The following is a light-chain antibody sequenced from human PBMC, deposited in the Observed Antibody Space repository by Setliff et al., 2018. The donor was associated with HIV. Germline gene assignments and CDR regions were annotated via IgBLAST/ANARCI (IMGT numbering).Light chain of an antibody. J-gene: IGLJ1*01. CDR3: AAWDDSLNAYV. CDR2: ANF. CDR1: FSNIGRNT. Sequence: QSVLTQPPSASGTPGQRVPISCSGSFSNIGRNTVNWYQQLPGTAPKLLIFANFQRPSGVPDRFSGSKSGTSASLAISGRQSEDESDYFCAAWDDSLNAYVFGTGTKVTV. V-gene: IGLV1-44*01.